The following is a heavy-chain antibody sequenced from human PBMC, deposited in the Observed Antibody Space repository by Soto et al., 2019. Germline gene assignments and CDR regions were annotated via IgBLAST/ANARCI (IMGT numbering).Heavy chain of an antibody. Sequence: EVQLLESGGGLVQPGGSLRLSCAASGFTFSSYAMSWVRQAPGKGLDWVSGISGSGGSTYYADSVKGRFTISRDNSKNTLYLQMNSLRADDTAVYYCAKAGDGIAALRGYFDYWGQGTLVTVSS. D-gene: IGHD6-6*01. CDR3: AKAGDGIAALRGYFDY. CDR2: ISGSGGST. V-gene: IGHV3-23*01. J-gene: IGHJ4*02. CDR1: GFTFSSYA.